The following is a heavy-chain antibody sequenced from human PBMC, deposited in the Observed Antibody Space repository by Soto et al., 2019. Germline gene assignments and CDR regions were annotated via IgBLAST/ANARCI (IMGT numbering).Heavy chain of an antibody. CDR3: ARDGAGIAVAGKAFIALTY. Sequence: ASVKVSCKASGGTFSSYAISWVRQAPGQGLEWMGGIIPIFGTANYAQKFQGRVTITADKSTSTAYMELSSLRSEDTAVYYCARDGAGIAVAGKAFIALTYWGQGPLVTVSS. D-gene: IGHD6-19*01. V-gene: IGHV1-69*06. J-gene: IGHJ4*02. CDR1: GGTFSSYA. CDR2: IIPIFGTA.